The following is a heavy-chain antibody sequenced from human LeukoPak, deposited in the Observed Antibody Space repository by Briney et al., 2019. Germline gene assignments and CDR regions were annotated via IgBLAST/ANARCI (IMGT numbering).Heavy chain of an antibody. J-gene: IGHJ4*02. CDR2: ISGYSGNA. CDR1: GYTLTSYD. V-gene: IGHV1-18*01. CDR3: ARCYSSSWQRLDN. D-gene: IGHD6-13*01. Sequence: ASVKVSCKASGYTLTSYDINWVRQATGQGLEWMGWISGYSGNANYAQKFQDRVVMTTDRSTSTAYMELRSVRSDDTAVYYCARCYSSSWQRLDNWGQGTLVIVSS.